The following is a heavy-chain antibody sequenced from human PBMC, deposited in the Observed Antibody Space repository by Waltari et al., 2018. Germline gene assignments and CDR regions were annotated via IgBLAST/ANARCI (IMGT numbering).Heavy chain of an antibody. CDR2: IYSGGRT. CDR3: ASRPGGDYPYFDY. J-gene: IGHJ4*02. Sequence: EVQLVESGGGSIQPGGSLRLSCAAPGFPVSNNFMMWVRQAPGKGLEWVSLIYSGGRTYYADSVQGRFTISRDTSKNTLQLQMNSLRGEDTALYYCASRPGGDYPYFDYWGQGTLVTVSS. D-gene: IGHD4-17*01. CDR1: GFPVSNNF. V-gene: IGHV3-53*01.